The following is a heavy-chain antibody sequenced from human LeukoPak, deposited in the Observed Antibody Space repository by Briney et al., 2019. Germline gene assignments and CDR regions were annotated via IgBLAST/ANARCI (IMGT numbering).Heavy chain of an antibody. CDR1: GFTVSSNY. D-gene: IGHD1-26*01. V-gene: IGHV3-66*01. Sequence: GGSLRLSCAASGFTVSSNYMSWVRQAPRKGLEWVSVIYSGGSTYYADSVKGRFTISRDNSKNTLYLQMTSLRAEDTAVYYCGKEGRGMGAATIDYWGQGTLVTVSS. CDR2: IYSGGST. J-gene: IGHJ4*02. CDR3: GKEGRGMGAATIDY.